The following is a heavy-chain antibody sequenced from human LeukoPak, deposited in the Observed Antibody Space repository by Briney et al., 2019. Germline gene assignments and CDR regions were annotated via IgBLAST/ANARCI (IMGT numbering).Heavy chain of an antibody. V-gene: IGHV4-34*01. D-gene: IGHD4-17*01. CDR2: INHSGST. CDR1: GGSFSGYY. CDR3: ARDHSTVTPPLPDAFDI. J-gene: IGHJ3*02. Sequence: SETLSLTCAVYGGSFSGYYWSWIRQPPGKGLEWIGEINHSGSTNYNPSLKSRVTISVDTSKNQFSLKLSSVTAADTAVYYCARDHSTVTPPLPDAFDIWGQGTMVPVSS.